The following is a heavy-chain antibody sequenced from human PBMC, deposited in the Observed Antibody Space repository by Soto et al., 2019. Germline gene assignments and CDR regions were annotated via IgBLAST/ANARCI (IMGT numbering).Heavy chain of an antibody. J-gene: IGHJ4*02. CDR2: IDPSDSYT. V-gene: IGHV5-10-1*01. CDR3: AKGGYSSGWPDY. D-gene: IGHD6-19*01. Sequence: PVESLKISCNGSGYSFTSYWISWVRQMPGKGLEWMGRIDPSDSYTNHSPSFQGHVTISADKSISTAYLQWSSLKASDTAMYYCAKGGYSSGWPDYWGQGTLVTVSS. CDR1: GYSFTSYW.